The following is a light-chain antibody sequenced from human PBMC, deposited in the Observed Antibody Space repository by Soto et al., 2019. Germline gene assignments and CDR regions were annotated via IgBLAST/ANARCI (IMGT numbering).Light chain of an antibody. Sequence: EIVMTQSPATLSVSPGERATLSCRASQSVSSNLAWYQQKPGQAPRLLIYGASTRATGIPARFSGSGSVTEFPLTISSLQSEDFAVYYCQQYNNWPPWTFGQGTKVDIK. V-gene: IGKV3-15*01. CDR2: GAS. CDR3: QQYNNWPPWT. J-gene: IGKJ1*01. CDR1: QSVSSN.